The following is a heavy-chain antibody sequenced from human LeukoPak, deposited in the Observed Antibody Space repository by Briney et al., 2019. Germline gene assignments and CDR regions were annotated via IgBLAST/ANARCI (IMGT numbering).Heavy chain of an antibody. J-gene: IGHJ4*02. CDR2: ISSSSSYI. CDR3: ARGLATTYYFDY. CDR1: GFTFSSYS. Sequence: PGGSLRLSCAASGFTFSSYSMNWVRQAPGKGLEWVSSISSSSSYIYYADSVKGRFTISRDNAKNSLYLQMNSLRAEDTAVYYCARGLATTYYFDYWGQGTLVTVSS. V-gene: IGHV3-21*01. D-gene: IGHD1-26*01.